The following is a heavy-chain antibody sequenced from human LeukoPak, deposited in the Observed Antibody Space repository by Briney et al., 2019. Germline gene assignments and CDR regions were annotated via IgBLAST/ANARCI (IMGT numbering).Heavy chain of an antibody. J-gene: IGHJ4*02. Sequence: GESLKISCKASGYSFASYWIGWVRQMPGKGLEWVGIIYPDDSDTRYSPSFQGRVTISADKSVDTAYLQWSSLKASDTAIYYCARHPTFGSGRRTFDYWGQGTLVTVSS. CDR2: IYPDDSDT. V-gene: IGHV5-51*01. CDR1: GYSFASYW. CDR3: ARHPTFGSGRRTFDY. D-gene: IGHD6-19*01.